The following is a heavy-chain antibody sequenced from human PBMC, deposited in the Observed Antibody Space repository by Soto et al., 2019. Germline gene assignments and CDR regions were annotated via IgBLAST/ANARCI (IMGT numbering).Heavy chain of an antibody. V-gene: IGHV3-30-3*01. D-gene: IGHD4-17*01. J-gene: IGHJ6*02. Sequence: QVQLVESGGGVVQPGRSLRLSCAASGFTFSSYAMHWVRQAPGKGLEWVAVISYDGSNKYYADSVKGRFTISRDNSKNTLSLQMNSLRAEDTAVYYCARDPLIMTTVTTDYYYGMDVWGQGTTVTVSS. CDR3: ARDPLIMTTVTTDYYYGMDV. CDR1: GFTFSSYA. CDR2: ISYDGSNK.